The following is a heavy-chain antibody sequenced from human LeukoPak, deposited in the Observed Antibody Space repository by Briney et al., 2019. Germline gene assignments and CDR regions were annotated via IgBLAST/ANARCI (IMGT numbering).Heavy chain of an antibody. CDR2: IYPGDSDS. V-gene: IGHV5-51*01. Sequence: PAGSLRLSCNGSGYSFTNYWNAWVPHIPGEGLELVGIIYPGDSDSRYSPSFQGLVTISADKSISTAYLQWSSLKASDTSIYYCARQYCTSTTCYHREFDFWGQGTLVTVSS. CDR3: ARQYCTSTTCYHREFDF. CDR1: GYSFTNYW. J-gene: IGHJ4*02. D-gene: IGHD2-2*01.